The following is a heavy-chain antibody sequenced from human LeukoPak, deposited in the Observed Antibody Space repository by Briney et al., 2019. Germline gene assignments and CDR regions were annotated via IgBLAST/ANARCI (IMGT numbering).Heavy chain of an antibody. CDR1: GFIFSSYN. Sequence: GGSLRLSCAASGFIFSSYNMNWVRQAPGKGLEWVSSINPNGDYIYYADSVKGRFTISRDNAKNSLYLQMTSLKAEDTAVYYCAKASLDYYYGMDVWGQGTTVTVSS. V-gene: IGHV3-21*06. CDR3: AKASLDYYYGMDV. J-gene: IGHJ6*02. CDR2: INPNGDYI.